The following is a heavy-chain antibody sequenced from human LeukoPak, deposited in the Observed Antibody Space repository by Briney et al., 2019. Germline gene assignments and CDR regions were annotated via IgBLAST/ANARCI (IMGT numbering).Heavy chain of an antibody. J-gene: IGHJ1*01. CDR3: AGSYFVGYFQH. D-gene: IGHD1-26*01. CDR2: IYYSGST. CDR1: GGSISSSSYY. Sequence: PSETLSLTCTVSGGSISSSSYYWGWIRQPPGKEPEWIGSIYYSGSTYYNPSLKSRVTISVDTSKNQFSLKLSSVTAADTAVYYWAGSYFVGYFQHWGQGTLVTVSS. V-gene: IGHV4-39*01.